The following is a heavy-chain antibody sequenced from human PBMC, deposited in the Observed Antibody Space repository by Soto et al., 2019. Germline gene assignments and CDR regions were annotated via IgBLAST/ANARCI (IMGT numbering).Heavy chain of an antibody. CDR2: IYWDYEK. CDR3: VHRLNTYYDIFTGYSKNWFDP. CDR1: GFSLRTSGVG. D-gene: IGHD3-9*01. V-gene: IGHV2-5*02. J-gene: IGHJ5*02. Sequence: QITLKESGPTLVKPTQTLTLTCTFSGFSLRTSGVGVGWIRQPPGKALEWLALIYWDYEKRYSTSLNRRLSITKDTSKNQVVLTMTNMDPVDTATYYCVHRLNTYYDIFTGYSKNWFDPWGQGTLVTVSS.